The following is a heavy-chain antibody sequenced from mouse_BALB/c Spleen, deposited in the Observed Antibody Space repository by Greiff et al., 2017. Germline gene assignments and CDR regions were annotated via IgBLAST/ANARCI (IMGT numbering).Heavy chain of an antibody. CDR1: GYTFTSYW. D-gene: IGHD1-3*01. CDR2: INPSTGYT. J-gene: IGHJ2*01. Sequence: QVQLQQSGAELAKPGASVKMSCKASGYTFTSYWMHWVKQRPGQGLEWIGYINPSTGYTEYNQKFKDKATLTADKSSSTAYMQLSSLTSEDSAVYYCARSNLLKGYYFDYWGQGTTLTVSS. CDR3: ARSNLLKGYYFDY. V-gene: IGHV1-7*01.